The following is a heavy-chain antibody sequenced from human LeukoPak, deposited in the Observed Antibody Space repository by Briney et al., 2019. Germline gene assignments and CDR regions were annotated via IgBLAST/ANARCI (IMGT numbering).Heavy chain of an antibody. V-gene: IGHV1-2*02. Sequence: GASVKVSCKASGYTFTDYYMHWVRQAPGQGLEWMGWINPNSGGTNYAQKFQGRVTMTRDTSISTVYMELSRLRSDDTAVYYCARELPRNAFDIWGQGTMVTVSS. CDR1: GYTFTDYY. CDR2: INPNSGGT. J-gene: IGHJ3*02. CDR3: ARELPRNAFDI.